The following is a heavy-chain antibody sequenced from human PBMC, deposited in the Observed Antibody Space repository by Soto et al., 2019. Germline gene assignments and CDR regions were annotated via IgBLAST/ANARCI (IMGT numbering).Heavy chain of an antibody. CDR1: GGSFSSYY. CDR2: IYYSGST. D-gene: IGHD4-17*01. Sequence: SETLSLTCTVSGGSFSSYYWSWIRQPPGKGLEWIGYIYYSGSTNYNPSLKSRVTISVDTSKNQFSLKLSSVTAADTAVYYCARESVTTDYYYYGMDVWGQGTTVTVSS. J-gene: IGHJ6*02. CDR3: ARESVTTDYYYYGMDV. V-gene: IGHV4-59*01.